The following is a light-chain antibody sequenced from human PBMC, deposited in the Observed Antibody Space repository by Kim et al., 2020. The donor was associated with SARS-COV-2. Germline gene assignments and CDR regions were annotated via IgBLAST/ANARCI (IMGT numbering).Light chain of an antibody. CDR1: NIGRKS. V-gene: IGLV3-21*04. Sequence: GKTARITCGGNNIGRKSVHWYQQRPGQAPGLVIYYDSDRPSGIPERFSGSNSGNTATLTISRVEAGDEADYYCQVWDSSSDLPGVVFGGGTQLTVL. CDR3: QVWDSSSDLPGVV. CDR2: YDS. J-gene: IGLJ2*01.